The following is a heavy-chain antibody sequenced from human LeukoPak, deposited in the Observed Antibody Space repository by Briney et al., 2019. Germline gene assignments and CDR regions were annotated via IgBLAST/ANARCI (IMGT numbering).Heavy chain of an antibody. V-gene: IGHV4-4*07. J-gene: IGHJ4*02. CDR1: GGSISSYY. CDR3: ARQPRITMVRGVINEYYFDY. Sequence: PSETLSLTCTVSGGSISSYYWSWIRQPAGKGLEWIGRIYTSGSTNYNPSLKSRVTMSVDTSKNQFSLKLSSVTAADTAVFYCARQPRITMVRGVINEYYFDYWGQGTLVTVSS. D-gene: IGHD3-10*01. CDR2: IYTSGST.